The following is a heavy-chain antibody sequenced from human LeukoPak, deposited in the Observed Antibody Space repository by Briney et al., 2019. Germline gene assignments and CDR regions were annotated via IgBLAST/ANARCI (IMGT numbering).Heavy chain of an antibody. CDR1: GGSISSSNW. CDR2: IYHSGST. V-gene: IGHV4-4*02. D-gene: IGHD6-13*01. J-gene: IGHJ4*02. Sequence: SETLSLTCAVSGGSISSSNWWSWVRQPPGKGLEWIGEIYHSGSTNYNPPLKSRVTISVDKSKNQFSLKLSSVTAADTAVYYCARVVYSSSFIDYWGQGTLVTVSS. CDR3: ARVVYSSSFIDY.